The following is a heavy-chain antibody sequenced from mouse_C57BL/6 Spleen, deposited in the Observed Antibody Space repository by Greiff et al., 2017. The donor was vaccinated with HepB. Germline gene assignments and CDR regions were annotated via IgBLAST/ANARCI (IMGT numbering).Heavy chain of an antibody. V-gene: IGHV1-64*01. Sequence: VQLQQSGAELVKPGASVKLSCKASGYTFTSYWMHWVKQRPGQGLEWIGMIHPNSGSTNYNEKFKSKATLTVDKSSSTAYMQLSSLTSEDSAVYYCAREPPSLLLRYHFDYWGQGTTLTVSS. D-gene: IGHD1-1*01. J-gene: IGHJ2*01. CDR1: GYTFTSYW. CDR3: AREPPSLLLRYHFDY. CDR2: IHPNSGST.